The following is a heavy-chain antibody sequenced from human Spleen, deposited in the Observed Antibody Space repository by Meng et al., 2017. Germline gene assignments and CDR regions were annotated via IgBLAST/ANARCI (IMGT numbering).Heavy chain of an antibody. V-gene: IGHV4-34*01. J-gene: IGHJ4*02. D-gene: IGHD4-11*01. Sequence: VQQQQWGAGLLKPSETLSLTCVVSGGSLSDYYWSWIRQPPGKGLEWIGEINHSGSTNYNPSLESRATISVDTSQNNLSLKLSSVTAADSAVYYCARGPTTMAHDFDYWGQGTLVTVSS. CDR3: ARGPTTMAHDFDY. CDR2: INHSGST. CDR1: GGSLSDYY.